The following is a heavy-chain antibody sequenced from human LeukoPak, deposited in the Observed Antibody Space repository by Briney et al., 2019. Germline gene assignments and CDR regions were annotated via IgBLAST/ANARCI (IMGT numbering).Heavy chain of an antibody. CDR1: GGSFSGYY. J-gene: IGHJ4*02. Sequence: SETLSVTCAVYGGSFSGYYWSWIREPPGKGLEWVGEINHSGSTNYNPSLQSRVTISVDTSKNQFSLKLSSVTAADTAVYYCARTKPRYSGSYYRVAGGYDYWGQGTLVTVSS. V-gene: IGHV4-34*01. CDR3: ARTKPRYSGSYYRVAGGYDY. D-gene: IGHD1-26*01. CDR2: INHSGST.